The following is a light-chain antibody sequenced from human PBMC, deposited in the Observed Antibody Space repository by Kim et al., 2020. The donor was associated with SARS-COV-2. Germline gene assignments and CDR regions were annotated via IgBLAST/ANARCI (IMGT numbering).Light chain of an antibody. J-gene: IGLJ2*01. CDR2: DNN. CDR3: GTWDSSLSGVV. CDR1: SSNIGDNY. V-gene: IGLV1-51*01. Sequence: GQKVTISCSGSSSNIGDNYVSWYRQLPGTAPKLLIYDNNKRPSQIPDRFSGSRSATSATLGITGLQTGDEADYYCGTWDSSLSGVVFGGGTKLTVL.